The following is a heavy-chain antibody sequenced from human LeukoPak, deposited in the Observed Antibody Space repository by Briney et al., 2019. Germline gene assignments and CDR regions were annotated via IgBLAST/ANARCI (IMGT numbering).Heavy chain of an antibody. CDR2: IKQDGSEK. D-gene: IGHD3-22*01. CDR3: ARAPYYETTGPL. CDR1: GFTFSSYA. Sequence: GGSLRLSCAASGFTFSSYAMHWVRQAPGKGLEWVASIKQDGSEKYYVDSVKGRLTISRDNAKNSLYLQMNSLRAEDTAVYYCARAPYYETTGPLWGQGTLVTVSS. J-gene: IGHJ4*02. V-gene: IGHV3-7*01.